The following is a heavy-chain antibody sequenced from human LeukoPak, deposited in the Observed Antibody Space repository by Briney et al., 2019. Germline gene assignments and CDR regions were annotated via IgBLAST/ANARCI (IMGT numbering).Heavy chain of an antibody. D-gene: IGHD4-17*01. CDR3: ARGEDYGDYFDY. Sequence: GGSLRLSCAASGFTASSNYMDWVRQAPGEGLEWVSVIYSGGSTYYADSVRGRFTVSRDNSKNTLYLQMNSLRAEDTAVYYCARGEDYGDYFDYWGQGTLVTVSS. CDR1: GFTASSNY. V-gene: IGHV3-53*01. CDR2: IYSGGST. J-gene: IGHJ4*02.